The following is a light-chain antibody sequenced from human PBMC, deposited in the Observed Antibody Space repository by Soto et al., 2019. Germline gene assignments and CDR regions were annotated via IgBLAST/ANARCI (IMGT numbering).Light chain of an antibody. J-gene: IGLJ2*01. V-gene: IGLV6-57*03. Sequence: NFMLTQPHSVSESPGKTVTISCTRSSGSIASDYVQWYQQRPGSAPATVIYEYNQRPSGVPDRFSGSIDSSSNSASLTISGLKTEDGADYYCQSYDSSNQVFGGGTKLTVL. CDR1: SGSIASDY. CDR2: EYN. CDR3: QSYDSSNQV.